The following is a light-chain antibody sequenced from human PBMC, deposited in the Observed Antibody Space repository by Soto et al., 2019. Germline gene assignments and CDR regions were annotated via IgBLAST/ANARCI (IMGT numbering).Light chain of an antibody. V-gene: IGLV2-14*01. CDR1: SSDVGGYNY. CDR2: DVS. Sequence: QCALTQPASVSGSPGQSITISCTGTSSDVGGYNYVSWYQQHPGKAPKLMIYDVSNRPTGASNRFSRSKALNTASLPISWHQAEDEADDYFRLYTSSRTRVFGAATKLT. CDR3: RLYTSSRTRV. J-gene: IGLJ2*01.